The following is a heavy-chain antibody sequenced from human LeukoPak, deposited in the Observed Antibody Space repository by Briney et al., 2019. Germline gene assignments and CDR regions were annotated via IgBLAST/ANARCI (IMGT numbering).Heavy chain of an antibody. CDR2: IIPIFGTA. CDR3: ARAVQVTTGGLFDY. J-gene: IGHJ4*02. D-gene: IGHD4-17*01. V-gene: IGHV1-69*06. Sequence: SVKVSCKASGGTFSSYAISWVRQAPGQGLEWMGGIIPIFGTANYAQKFQGRVTITADKSTSTAYMELSSLRSEDTAVYYCARAVQVTTGGLFDYWGQGTLVTVSS. CDR1: GGTFSSYA.